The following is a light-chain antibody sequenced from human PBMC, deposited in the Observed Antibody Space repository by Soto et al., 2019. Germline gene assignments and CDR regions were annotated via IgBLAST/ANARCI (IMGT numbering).Light chain of an antibody. CDR1: QTISSW. Sequence: DIQMTQSPSTLSGSVGDRVTITCRASQTISSWLAWYQQKPGKAPKLLIYAASTLQSGVPARFSGSGSGTDFTLTISNLQPEDFATHYCQQLNAYPLTFGQGTRLEIK. V-gene: IGKV1-5*01. J-gene: IGKJ5*01. CDR3: QQLNAYPLT. CDR2: AAS.